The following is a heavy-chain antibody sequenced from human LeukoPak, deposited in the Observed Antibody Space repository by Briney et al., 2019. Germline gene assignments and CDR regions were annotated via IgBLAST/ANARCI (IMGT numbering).Heavy chain of an antibody. CDR1: GGSISSHY. CDR2: IYSSGST. D-gene: IGHD4-17*01. Sequence: PSETLSLTCNVSGGSISSHYWSWIRQPAGKGLEWIGHIYSSGSTIYNPSLKSRVTISVDKSKNQFSLNLSSVTAADTAVYYCARDDTTVTTLSNYYYMDVWGKGTTVTVSS. CDR3: ARDDTTVTTLSNYYYMDV. J-gene: IGHJ6*03. V-gene: IGHV4-4*07.